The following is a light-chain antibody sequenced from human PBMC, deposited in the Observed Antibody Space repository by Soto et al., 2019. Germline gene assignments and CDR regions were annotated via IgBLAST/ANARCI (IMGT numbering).Light chain of an antibody. CDR1: QSLLYRSNNKNY. Sequence: DIVMIQSPDSLAVSLGERATINCNSGQSLLYRSNNKNYLAWYQQKPGQPPKLLIYWASTRESGVPDRFSGSGSGTDFTLTISSLQAEDVAIYYCQQYYSSPWTFGQGTKVEVK. V-gene: IGKV4-1*01. CDR2: WAS. J-gene: IGKJ1*01. CDR3: QQYYSSPWT.